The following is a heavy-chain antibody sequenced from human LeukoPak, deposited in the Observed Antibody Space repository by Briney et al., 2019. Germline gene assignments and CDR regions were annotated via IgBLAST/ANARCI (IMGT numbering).Heavy chain of an antibody. J-gene: IGHJ4*02. D-gene: IGHD5-18*01. V-gene: IGHV3-30*02. CDR1: GFTFNTYG. CDR3: ARMIQLWFFDY. CDR2: IRYDGSNK. Sequence: GGSLRLSCAASGFTFNTYGMHWVRQAPGKGLEWVAFIRYDGSNKYYADSVKGRFTISRDNTKNTLYLQMNSLRAEDTAVYYCARMIQLWFFDYWGQGTLVTVSS.